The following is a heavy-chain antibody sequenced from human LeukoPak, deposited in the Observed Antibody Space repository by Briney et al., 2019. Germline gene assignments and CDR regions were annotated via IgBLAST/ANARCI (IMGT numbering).Heavy chain of an antibody. D-gene: IGHD2-8*01. CDR2: IYSGGST. CDR1: GFTVSSNY. CDR3: ARGSSFQLYSVGANWFDP. J-gene: IGHJ5*02. V-gene: IGHV3-66*02. Sequence: PGGSLRLSCAASGFTVSSNYMSWVRQAPGKGLEWVSVIYSGGSTYYADSVKGRFTISRDNSKNTLYLQMNSLRAEDTAVYYCARGSSFQLYSVGANWFDPWGQGTLVTVSS.